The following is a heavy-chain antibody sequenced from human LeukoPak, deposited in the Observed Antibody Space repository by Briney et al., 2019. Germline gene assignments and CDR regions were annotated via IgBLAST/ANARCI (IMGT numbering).Heavy chain of an antibody. CDR3: VKDVHSGSHGFDY. Sequence: PGGSLRLSCAASGFTFEDYAMHWVRQTPGKGLEWVSSISWNSGTIGYADSVKGRLTISRDNAKNSLYLEMNSLRPEDTAVYYCVKDVHSGSHGFDYRGQGTLVTVSS. CDR1: GFTFEDYA. D-gene: IGHD1-26*01. V-gene: IGHV3-9*01. CDR2: ISWNSGTI. J-gene: IGHJ4*02.